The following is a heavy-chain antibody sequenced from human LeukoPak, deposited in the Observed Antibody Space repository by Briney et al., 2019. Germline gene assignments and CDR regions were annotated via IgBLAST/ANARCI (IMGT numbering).Heavy chain of an antibody. CDR3: ARASSSSCDS. CDR2: INIDGNTT. CDR1: GFTFSSYW. Sequence: PGGSLRLSCAASGFTFSSYWMHWVRQGPGKGLVWVSRINIDGNTTTYADSVRGRFTVSRDNAKNTLYLQMNSLRAEDTAVYYCARASSSSCDSWGQGTLVTVSS. J-gene: IGHJ4*02. V-gene: IGHV3-74*01. D-gene: IGHD6-13*01.